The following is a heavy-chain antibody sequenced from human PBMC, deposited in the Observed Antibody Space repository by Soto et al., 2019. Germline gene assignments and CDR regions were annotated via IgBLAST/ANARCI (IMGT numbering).Heavy chain of an antibody. D-gene: IGHD4-17*01. Sequence: ETLSLTCTVSGGSISSGGYYWSWVRQAPGKGLEWVSAISGSGGSTYYADSVKGRFTISRDNSKNTLYLQMNSLRAEDTAVYYCAKDFFTVTTYPAFYYYGMDVWGQGTTVTVSS. CDR2: ISGSGGST. CDR1: GGSISSGGYY. J-gene: IGHJ6*02. V-gene: IGHV3-23*01. CDR3: AKDFFTVTTYPAFYYYGMDV.